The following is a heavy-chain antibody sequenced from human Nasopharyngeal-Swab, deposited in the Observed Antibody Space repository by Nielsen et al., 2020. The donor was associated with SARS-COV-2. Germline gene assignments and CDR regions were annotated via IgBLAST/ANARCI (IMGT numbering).Heavy chain of an antibody. J-gene: IGHJ5*02. D-gene: IGHD1-26*01. CDR2: ISPSGGST. V-gene: IGHV1-46*01. CDR3: ARDEGRGLLTGFLKNWFDP. Sequence: ASVKVSCKASGYTFTSYYMHWVRQAPGQGLEWMGIISPSGGSTSYAQKFQGRVTMTRDTSTSTVYMELSSLRSEDTAVYYCARDEGRGLLTGFLKNWFDPWGQGTLVTVSS. CDR1: GYTFTSYY.